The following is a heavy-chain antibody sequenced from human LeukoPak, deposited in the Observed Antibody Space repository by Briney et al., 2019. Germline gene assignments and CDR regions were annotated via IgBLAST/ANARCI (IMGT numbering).Heavy chain of an antibody. CDR3: AKDFRIGFSAHFDY. V-gene: IGHV3-23*01. D-gene: IGHD3-3*02. J-gene: IGHJ4*02. Sequence: GGSLRLSCVGSGFAFRSHAMSWVRQAPEKGLEFVSGIYENGGTTYYADSVKGRFSISRDNSKNTLYLQMDSLRGEDTAVYYCAKDFRIGFSAHFDYWGQGALVTVSS. CDR1: GFAFRSHA. CDR2: IYENGGTT.